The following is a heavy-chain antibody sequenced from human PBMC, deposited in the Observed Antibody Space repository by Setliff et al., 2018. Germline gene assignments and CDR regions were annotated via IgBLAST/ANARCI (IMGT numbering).Heavy chain of an antibody. CDR1: GFTFSSSA. D-gene: IGHD6-6*01. CDR2: ISTDGGNT. V-gene: IGHV3-64*02. J-gene: IGHJ4*02. CDR3: ARGGRYSSSSLDY. Sequence: GGSLRLSCVVSGFTFSSSAMHWVRQAPGKGLEYVSSISTDGGNTYYVDSVKGRFTISRDNSKNTVYVQMGSLRPEDSAVYYCARGGRYSSSSLDYWGQGTLVTVSS.